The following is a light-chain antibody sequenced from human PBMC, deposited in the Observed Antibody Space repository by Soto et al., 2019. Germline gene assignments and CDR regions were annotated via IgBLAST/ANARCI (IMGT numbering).Light chain of an antibody. CDR1: QSISSY. CDR3: QQNYGTVRT. J-gene: IGKJ1*01. Sequence: DIQMTQSPSSLSASVGDRITITCRAGQSISSYLNWYQQKLGKAPKLLIYAASSLQSGVPSRFSGGGSGTDFTLTISSLQPEDFGTYYCQQNYGTVRTFGQGTKVEVK. CDR2: AAS. V-gene: IGKV1-39*01.